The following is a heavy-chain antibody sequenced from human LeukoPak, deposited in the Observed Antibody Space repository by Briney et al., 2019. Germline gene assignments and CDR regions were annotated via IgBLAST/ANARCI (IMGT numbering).Heavy chain of an antibody. CDR2: ISYDGSNK. Sequence: PGRSLRLSCAASGFTFSSYAMHWVRQAPGKGLEWVAVISYDGSNKYYADSVKGRFTISRDNSQKTLYLQMTSLRAEDTAVYYCARAGYYGSGSYPRLSYYGMDVWGQGTTVTVSS. V-gene: IGHV3-30-3*01. J-gene: IGHJ6*02. CDR1: GFTFSSYA. D-gene: IGHD3-10*01. CDR3: ARAGYYGSGSYPRLSYYGMDV.